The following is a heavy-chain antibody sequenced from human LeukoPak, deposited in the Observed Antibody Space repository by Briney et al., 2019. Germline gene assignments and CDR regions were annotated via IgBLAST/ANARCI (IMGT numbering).Heavy chain of an antibody. CDR2: IKQDGSEK. CDR3: ARDLFGYSGSQILPDY. D-gene: IGHD1-26*01. CDR1: GFTFSSYW. J-gene: IGHJ4*02. Sequence: GGSLRLSCAASGFTFSSYWMSWVRQAPGKGLEWVANIKQDGSEKYYVDSVKGRFTISRDNAKNSLYLQMNSLRAEDTAVYYCARDLFGYSGSQILPDYWGQGTLVTVSS. V-gene: IGHV3-7*01.